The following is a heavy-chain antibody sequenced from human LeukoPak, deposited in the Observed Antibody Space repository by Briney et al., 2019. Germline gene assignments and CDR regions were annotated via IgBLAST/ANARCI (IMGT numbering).Heavy chain of an antibody. Sequence: ASVKVSCKASGGTFSSYAIGWVRQAPGQGLEWMGGIIPIFGTANYAQKFQGRVTITADESTSTAYMELSSLRSEDTAVYYCARDGGSGSYYNSFDPWGQGTLVTVSS. D-gene: IGHD3-10*01. J-gene: IGHJ5*02. V-gene: IGHV1-69*13. CDR3: ARDGGSGSYYNSFDP. CDR2: IIPIFGTA. CDR1: GGTFSSYA.